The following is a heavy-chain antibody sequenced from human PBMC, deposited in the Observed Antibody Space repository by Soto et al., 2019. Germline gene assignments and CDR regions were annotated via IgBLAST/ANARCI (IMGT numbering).Heavy chain of an antibody. V-gene: IGHV1-18*01. Sequence: ASVKVSCKTSGYTFTRNGISWVRQAPGQGLEWMGWISPKSGSIKYAQKFQGRVIMTTDTSTSTAYMEVRSLRSDDTAVYYCVKDRDSNSWPSRDVWGPGTTVTVSS. CDR3: VKDRDSNSWPSRDV. J-gene: IGHJ6*02. CDR1: GYTFTRNG. CDR2: ISPKSGSI. D-gene: IGHD3-22*01.